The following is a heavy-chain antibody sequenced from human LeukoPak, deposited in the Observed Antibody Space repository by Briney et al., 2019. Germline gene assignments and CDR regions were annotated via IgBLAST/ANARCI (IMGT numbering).Heavy chain of an antibody. V-gene: IGHV1-2*02. CDR2: INPNSGGT. CDR1: GYTFTGYY. Sequence: GVSVKVSCKASGYTFTGYYMHWVRQAPGQGLEWMGWINPNSGGTNYAQKFQGRVTMTRDTSISTAYMALSRLRSDDTAVYYCAREFTIFGVVTNNNNWFDPWGQGTLVTVSS. CDR3: AREFTIFGVVTNNNNWFDP. D-gene: IGHD3-3*01. J-gene: IGHJ5*02.